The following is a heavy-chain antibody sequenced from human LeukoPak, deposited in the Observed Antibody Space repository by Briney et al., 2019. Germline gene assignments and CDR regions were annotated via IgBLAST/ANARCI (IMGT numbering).Heavy chain of an antibody. V-gene: IGHV3-11*04. Sequence: GGSLRLSCAASGFTFSESYMTWIRQAPGKGLELVSYISHTGDSVYYVDSVKGRFTISRDNSKNTLYLQMKSLRAEDTALYYCARGDKQLVFERRKGGFDPWGQGTLVTVSS. CDR2: ISHTGDSV. CDR3: ARGDKQLVFERRKGGFDP. D-gene: IGHD6-13*01. J-gene: IGHJ5*02. CDR1: GFTFSESY.